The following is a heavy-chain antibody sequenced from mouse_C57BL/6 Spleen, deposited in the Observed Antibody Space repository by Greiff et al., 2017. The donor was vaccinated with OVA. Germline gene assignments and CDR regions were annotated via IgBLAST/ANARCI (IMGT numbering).Heavy chain of an antibody. J-gene: IGHJ2*01. CDR1: GYTFTDYY. Sequence: VQLQQSGPELVKPGASVKISCKASGYTFTDYYMNWVKQSHGKSLEWIGDINPNNGGTSYNQKFKGKATLTVDKSSSTAYMELRSLTSEDSAVYYCARGDYDEDLDYWGQGTTLTVSS. CDR3: ARGDYDEDLDY. D-gene: IGHD2-4*01. V-gene: IGHV1-26*01. CDR2: INPNNGGT.